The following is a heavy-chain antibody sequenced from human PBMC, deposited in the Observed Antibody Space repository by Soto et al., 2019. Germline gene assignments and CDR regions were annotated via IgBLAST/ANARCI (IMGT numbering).Heavy chain of an antibody. V-gene: IGHV1-8*01. CDR3: ARGAISVVDPDWFDP. CDR2: MNPNSGNT. CDR1: GYTFTSYD. D-gene: IGHD2-15*01. Sequence: ASVKVSCKASGYTFTSYDINWVRQATGQGLEWMGWMNPNSGNTGYAQKFQGRVTMIRNTSISTAYMELSSLRSEDTAVYYCARGAISVVDPDWFDPWGQGTLVTVSS. J-gene: IGHJ5*02.